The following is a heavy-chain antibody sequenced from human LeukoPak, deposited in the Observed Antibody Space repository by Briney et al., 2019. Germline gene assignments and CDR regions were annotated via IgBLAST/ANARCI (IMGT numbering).Heavy chain of an antibody. CDR3: ATVVPAAMGWFDA. J-gene: IGHJ5*02. Sequence: ASVKVSCKASGYTFTGYYMHWVRQAPGQGLEWMVWINPNSGGTNYAQKFQGRVTMTRDTSISTAYMELSRLRSDDTAVYYCATVVPAAMGWFDAWGQGTLVTVSS. V-gene: IGHV1-2*02. CDR1: GYTFTGYY. CDR2: INPNSGGT. D-gene: IGHD2-2*01.